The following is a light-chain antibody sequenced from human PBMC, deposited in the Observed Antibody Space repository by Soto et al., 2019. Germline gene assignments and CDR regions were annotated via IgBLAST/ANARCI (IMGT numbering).Light chain of an antibody. CDR3: ISYTGSSTSYV. V-gene: IGLV2-14*01. Sequence: QSALAQPASVSGSPGQSITISCSGTSSDVGSYDHVAWYQQFPGKTPKLMIYEVSNRPSGVSSRFSGPKSGNTASLTISGLQAEDEADHYCISYTGSSTSYVFGSGTKVTVL. CDR1: SSDVGSYDH. CDR2: EVS. J-gene: IGLJ1*01.